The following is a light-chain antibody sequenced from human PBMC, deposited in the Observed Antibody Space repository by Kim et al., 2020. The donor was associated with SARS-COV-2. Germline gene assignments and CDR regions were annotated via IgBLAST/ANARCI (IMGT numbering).Light chain of an antibody. J-gene: IGKJ2*03. Sequence: SSTLNCQSRQTVLYNSNNKNYLAWYQQKPGQAPKLLIYWASIRESGVSDRFSGSGSETDFTLTISSLQAEDVAVYYCQQYYSTPPSFGQGTKLEI. CDR1: QTVLYNSNNKNY. V-gene: IGKV4-1*01. CDR3: QQYYSTPPS. CDR2: WAS.